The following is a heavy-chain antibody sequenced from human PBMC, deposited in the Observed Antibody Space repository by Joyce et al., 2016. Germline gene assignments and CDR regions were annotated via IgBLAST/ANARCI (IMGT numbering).Heavy chain of an antibody. Sequence: QVQLQESGPGLVQPSGTLSLTCAVSGGSISSAHWWSLVRQPPGKGLELIGEIYLGGSTTCNPSLKSRVTISVDKSKNQLALKMNSVTAADTAVYYCARNGAYSQDSWGQGTLVTVSS. CDR3: ARNGAYSQDS. CDR1: GGSISSAHW. D-gene: IGHD5-12*01. J-gene: IGHJ5*01. CDR2: IYLGGST. V-gene: IGHV4-4*02.